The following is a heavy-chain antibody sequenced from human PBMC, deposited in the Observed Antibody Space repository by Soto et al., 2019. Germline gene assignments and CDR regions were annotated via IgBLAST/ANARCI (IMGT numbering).Heavy chain of an antibody. CDR3: ARDQREICSGGSCYPGAFDI. V-gene: IGHV4-31*03. CDR1: RGSISRGGYY. CDR2: IYYSEST. J-gene: IGHJ3*02. D-gene: IGHD2-15*01. Sequence: PSETLSLTCTVSRGSISRGGYYWSWIRQHPGKGLEWIGYIYYSESTYYNPSLKSRVSISVDTSKNQFSLTLGSVTAADTAVYYCARDQREICSGGSCYPGAFDIWGQGTLVTVSS.